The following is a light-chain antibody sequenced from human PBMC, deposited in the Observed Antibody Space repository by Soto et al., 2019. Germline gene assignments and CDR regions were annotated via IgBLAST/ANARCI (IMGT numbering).Light chain of an antibody. V-gene: IGKV1-27*01. Sequence: DIQMTQSPSSLSASVGDRVTISCRASQSISNYLAWYQQKPGKAPRLLIYAASSLQSGVSSRFTGSGSGTDFTLTISSLQPEDVATYYCQKYNWPPFTFGPGTKVDIK. J-gene: IGKJ3*01. CDR1: QSISNY. CDR3: QKYNWPPFT. CDR2: AAS.